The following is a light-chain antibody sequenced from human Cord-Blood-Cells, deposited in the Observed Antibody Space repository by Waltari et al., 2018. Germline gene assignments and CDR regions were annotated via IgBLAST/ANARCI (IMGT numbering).Light chain of an antibody. V-gene: IGKV3-20*01. J-gene: IGKJ4*01. Sequence: EIVLTQSSCTLSLSPGERATLSCRASQSVSSSYLAWYQQKPGQAPRLLIYGASSRATGIPDRFSGSGSGTDFTLTISRLEPEDFAVYYCQQYGSSPSFGGGTKVEIK. CDR2: GAS. CDR3: QQYGSSPS. CDR1: QSVSSSY.